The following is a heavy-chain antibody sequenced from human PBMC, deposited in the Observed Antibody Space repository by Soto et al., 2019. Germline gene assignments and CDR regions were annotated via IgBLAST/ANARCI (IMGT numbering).Heavy chain of an antibody. V-gene: IGHV1-8*02. CDR1: GYTFTTYD. CDR2: VNPSSGNT. CDR3: ARASMYIWNDH. D-gene: IGHD1-20*01. J-gene: IGHJ5*02. Sequence: QVQLVQSGAEVKRPGASVKVSCEASGYTFTTYDINWVRQASGQGLEWMGCVNPSSGNTVYAQKLHGRVTMTRDTSISTAYMELSSLKSDDTAIYYCARASMYIWNDHWGQGTLVTVSS.